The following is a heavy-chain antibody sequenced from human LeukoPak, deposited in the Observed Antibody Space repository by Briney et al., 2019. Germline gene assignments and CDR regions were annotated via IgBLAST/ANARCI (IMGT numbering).Heavy chain of an antibody. CDR2: ISWNSGSI. V-gene: IGHV3-9*01. D-gene: IGHD4-17*01. J-gene: IGHJ4*02. CDR1: GFTFNDYA. Sequence: GGSLRLSCAASGFTFNDYAMHWVRQAPGKGLEWVSGISWNSGSIGYADSVKGRFTISRDNAKNSPYLQMNSLRAEDTALYYCAKDELGDYGAYFDYWGQGTLVTVSS. CDR3: AKDELGDYGAYFDY.